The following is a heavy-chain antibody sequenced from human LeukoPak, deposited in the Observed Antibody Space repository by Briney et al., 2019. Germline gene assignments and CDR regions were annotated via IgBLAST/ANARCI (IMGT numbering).Heavy chain of an antibody. J-gene: IGHJ4*02. CDR3: AREFPHGGNDY. D-gene: IGHD4-23*01. CDR1: GFTFYDYG. CDR2: INGNGGST. V-gene: IGHV3-20*04. Sequence: PGGSLRLSCAASGFTFYDYGMSWVRQAPGKGLEWVSGINGNGGSTGYADSVKGRFTISRDNAKNSLYLQMNSLRAEDTALYYCAREFPHGGNDYWGQGTLVTVSS.